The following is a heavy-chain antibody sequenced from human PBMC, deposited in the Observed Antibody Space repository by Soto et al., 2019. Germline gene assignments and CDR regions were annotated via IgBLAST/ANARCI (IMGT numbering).Heavy chain of an antibody. CDR1: GGSISSSRYY. D-gene: IGHD6-13*01. Sequence: PSETLSLTCTVSGGSISSSRYYWGWIRQPPGKGLEWIGSIYYSGSTYYNPSLKSRVTISVDTSKNQFSLKLSSVTAADTAVYYCGRIAAAGRYYYYGMDVWGQGTTVTVS. CDR2: IYYSGST. CDR3: GRIAAAGRYYYYGMDV. V-gene: IGHV4-39*01. J-gene: IGHJ6*02.